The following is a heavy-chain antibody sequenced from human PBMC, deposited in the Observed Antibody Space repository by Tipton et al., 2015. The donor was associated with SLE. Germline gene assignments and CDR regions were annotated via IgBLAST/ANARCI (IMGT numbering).Heavy chain of an antibody. J-gene: IGHJ4*02. CDR3: ARGSAIFKTNYYFDY. CDR2: TYRGGTT. D-gene: IGHD1-14*01. Sequence: SLRLSCAASGFTFSSHAVSWVRQAPGKGLQWVSVTYRGGTTYYPDSVRGRFTISRDNAQNSLFLQMSSLRVDDTAVYYCARGSAIFKTNYYFDYWGLGSLVTVSS. V-gene: IGHV3-23*03. CDR1: GFTFSSHA.